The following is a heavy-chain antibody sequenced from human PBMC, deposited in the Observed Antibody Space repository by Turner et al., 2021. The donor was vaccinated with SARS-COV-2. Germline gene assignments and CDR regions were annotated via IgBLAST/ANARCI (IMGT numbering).Heavy chain of an antibody. CDR3: AKGYRYGIVDCAFDY. J-gene: IGHJ4*02. CDR1: GYTLIEFS. CDR2: VVPDDGET. Sequence: QLQLVHSAAEVKKRGSSVKFSSKAAGYTLIEFSMHWVRQAPGKGLEWVGSVVPDDGETNYAHNVQGRVTITKDTSTNTAYMELNSLRAEDTAVYYCAKGYRYGIVDCAFDYWGQGTLVTVSS. V-gene: IGHV1-24*01. D-gene: IGHD2-21*02.